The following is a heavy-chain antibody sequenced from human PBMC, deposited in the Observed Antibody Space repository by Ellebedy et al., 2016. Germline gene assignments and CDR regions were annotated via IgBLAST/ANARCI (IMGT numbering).Heavy chain of an antibody. J-gene: IGHJ2*01. CDR2: LSGSGPKT. CDR3: AKHETDGDYYFDP. CDR1: GFTFKTYA. V-gene: IGHV3-23*01. D-gene: IGHD2-21*01. Sequence: GESLKIPXAASGFTFKTYAMSWVRQAPGEGLEWVSTLSGSGPKTYYADSVQGRFTISRDNSKSTLYLQMNSLRAEDTAVYYCAKHETDGDYYFDPWGRGTLVTVST.